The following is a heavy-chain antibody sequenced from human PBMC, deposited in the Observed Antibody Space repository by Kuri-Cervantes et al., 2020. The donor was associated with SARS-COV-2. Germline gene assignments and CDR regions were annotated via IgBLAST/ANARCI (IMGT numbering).Heavy chain of an antibody. D-gene: IGHD3-22*01. CDR3: ARSTPFRRLVVISQGGAFDI. Sequence: GGSLRLSCKASGGTFSSSAISWVRQAPGQGLEWMGGIIPIFATANYAQQFQGRVTITADQSTSTAYMELSRLRSDDTAVYYCARSTPFRRLVVISQGGAFDIWGQGTMVTVSS. J-gene: IGHJ3*02. CDR1: GGTFSSSA. V-gene: IGHV1-69*01. CDR2: IIPIFATA.